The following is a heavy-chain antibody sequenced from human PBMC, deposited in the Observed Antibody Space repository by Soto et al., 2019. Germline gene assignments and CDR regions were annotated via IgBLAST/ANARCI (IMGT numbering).Heavy chain of an antibody. V-gene: IGHV1-69*13. J-gene: IGHJ4*02. CDR3: ACSIAAGLNYFDY. D-gene: IGHD6-13*01. CDR2: LVPNFGAG. Sequence: SVKVSCKASGTTFSSYPMSWVRQAPGQGLEWMGGLVPNFGAGNYAQKFQGRLTMTADESTNTAYMELSSLISEDTAVYYCACSIAAGLNYFDYWGQGTLVTVSS. CDR1: GTTFSSYP.